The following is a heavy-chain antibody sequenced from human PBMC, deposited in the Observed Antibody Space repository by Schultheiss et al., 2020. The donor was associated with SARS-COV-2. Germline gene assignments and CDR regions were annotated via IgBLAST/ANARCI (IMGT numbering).Heavy chain of an antibody. CDR3: AREIRVWELRGAFDI. Sequence: ESLKISCAASGFTFSNYAMSWIRQPPGKGLEWIGEINHSGSTYYNPSLKSRVTISVDKSKNQFSLKLSSVTAADTAVYYCAREIRVWELRGAFDIWGQGTMVTVSS. J-gene: IGHJ3*02. D-gene: IGHD1-26*01. CDR1: GFTFSNYA. V-gene: IGHV4-34*01. CDR2: INHSGST.